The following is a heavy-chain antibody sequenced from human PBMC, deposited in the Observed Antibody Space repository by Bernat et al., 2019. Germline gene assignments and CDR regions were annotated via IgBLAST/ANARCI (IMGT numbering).Heavy chain of an antibody. Sequence: QVQLQESGPGLVKPSQTLSLTYTVSGGSISSGDYYWSWIRQPPGKGLEWIGYIYYSGSTYYNPSLKSRVTISVDTSKNQFSLKLSSVTTADTAVYYCARAAMTTTPWFDPWGQGTLVTVSS. D-gene: IGHD4-17*01. CDR2: IYYSGST. CDR3: ARAAMTTTPWFDP. V-gene: IGHV4-30-4*01. CDR1: GGSISSGDYY. J-gene: IGHJ5*02.